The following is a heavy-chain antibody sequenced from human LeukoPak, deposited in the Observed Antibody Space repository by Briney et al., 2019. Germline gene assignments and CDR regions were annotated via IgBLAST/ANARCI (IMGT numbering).Heavy chain of an antibody. CDR1: GFTFSSYA. V-gene: IGHV3-30*04. CDR2: IPYDGSDK. J-gene: IGHJ4*02. CDR3: TSQGYTSGWSNY. Sequence: GTSLRLSCAASGFTFSSYAMHWVRQAPGKGLEWVAVIPYDGSDKYYADSVKSRFTISRDNSKNTLFLQMNSLRAEDTALYYCTSQGYTSGWSNYWGQGTLVTVS. D-gene: IGHD6-19*01.